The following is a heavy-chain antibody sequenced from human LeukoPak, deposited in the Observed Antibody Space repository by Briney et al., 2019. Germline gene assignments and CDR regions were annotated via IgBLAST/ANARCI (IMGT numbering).Heavy chain of an antibody. V-gene: IGHV4-4*07. CDR1: GGSISSYY. CDR3: AREQNVDIVATSFYYYYGMDV. CDR2: IYTSGST. D-gene: IGHD5-12*01. Sequence: SETLSLTCTVSGGSISSYYWSWIRQPAGKGLEWIGRIYTSGSTNYNPSLKSRVTMSVDTSKNQFSLKLSSVTAADTAVYYCAREQNVDIVATSFYYYYGMDVWGQGTTVTVSS. J-gene: IGHJ6*02.